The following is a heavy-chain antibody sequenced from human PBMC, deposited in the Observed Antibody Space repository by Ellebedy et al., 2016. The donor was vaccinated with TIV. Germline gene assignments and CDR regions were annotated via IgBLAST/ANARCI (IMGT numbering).Heavy chain of an antibody. CDR1: GASFSSRSYY. D-gene: IGHD3-3*01. Sequence: MPSETLSLTCTVSGASFSSRSYYWAWIRQSPGKGLEWIGSIYYRGLTYESPSFKSRATLSVDTSKNQFSLQLSPVTAAETALYYCARNAPSYDFWSSPGFDYWGQGTLLTVSS. V-gene: IGHV4-39*01. J-gene: IGHJ4*02. CDR2: IYYRGLT. CDR3: ARNAPSYDFWSSPGFDY.